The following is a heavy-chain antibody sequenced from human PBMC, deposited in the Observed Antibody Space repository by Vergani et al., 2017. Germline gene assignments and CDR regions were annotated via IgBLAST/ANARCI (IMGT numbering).Heavy chain of an antibody. Sequence: QVHLVESGGGVVQPGRSLRLSCVVSVFTSSYYGMHWVRQAPGKGLEWVAGISYDGTQKYYADSVKGRFTISRDNSKSTLYLQMNSLRTEDTAVYYCATKSCSTPGCQIGYFREWGQGTLVTVSS. V-gene: IGHV3-30*03. CDR3: ATKSCSTPGCQIGYFRE. J-gene: IGHJ1*01. D-gene: IGHD2-2*01. CDR1: VFTSSYYG. CDR2: ISYDGTQK.